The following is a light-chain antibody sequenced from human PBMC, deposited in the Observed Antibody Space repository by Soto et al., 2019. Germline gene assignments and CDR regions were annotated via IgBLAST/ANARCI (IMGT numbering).Light chain of an antibody. J-gene: IGKJ4*01. Sequence: DIQMTQSPSTLSGSVGDRATITCRASQTISSWLAWYQQKPGKAPKLLIYKASTLKSGVPSRFSGSGSGTEFTLTISSLQPEDFATYYCQQVNVYPSTFGGGTKVDI. CDR3: QQVNVYPST. CDR2: KAS. CDR1: QTISSW. V-gene: IGKV1-5*03.